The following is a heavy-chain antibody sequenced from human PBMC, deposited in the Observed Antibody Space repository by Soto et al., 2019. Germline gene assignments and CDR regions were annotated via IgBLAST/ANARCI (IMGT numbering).Heavy chain of an antibody. CDR2: ISGSVGSP. V-gene: IGHV3-23*01. J-gene: IGHJ4*02. Sequence: EVQLLESGGGLVQPGGSLRLSCAASGFTFSNYAMNWVRQAPGKGLKWVSTISGSVGSPYYADSVKGRFTISRDNSKNKLYLQMNSLRAEDTAIYYCAKEGTSGWSYFDYWGQGTLVTVSS. CDR3: AKEGTSGWSYFDY. D-gene: IGHD6-19*01. CDR1: GFTFSNYA.